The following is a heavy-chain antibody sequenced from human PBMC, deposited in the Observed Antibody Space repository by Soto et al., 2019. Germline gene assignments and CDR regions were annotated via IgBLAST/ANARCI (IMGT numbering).Heavy chain of an antibody. CDR1: GFTFSSYG. CDR2: ISYDGSNK. CDR3: SKDDDFWSVYGGICGMDV. J-gene: IGHJ6*02. V-gene: IGHV3-30*18. Sequence: QVQLVESGGGVVQPGRSLRLSCAASGFTFSSYGMHWVRQAPGKGLEWVAVISYDGSNKYYADSVKGRFTISRDNSKKTLYLQMNSMRAEDTAVYYCSKDDDFWSVYGGICGMDVWGQGTTVTVSS. D-gene: IGHD3-3*01.